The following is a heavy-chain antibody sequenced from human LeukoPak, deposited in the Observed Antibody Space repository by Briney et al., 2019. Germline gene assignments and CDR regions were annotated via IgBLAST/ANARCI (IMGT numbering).Heavy chain of an antibody. CDR3: VRDHDYAFDY. V-gene: IGHV3-48*02. CDR1: GFTFSTYS. CDR2: ISSSTI. J-gene: IGHJ4*02. D-gene: IGHD4-17*01. Sequence: GGSLTLSCAASGFTFSTYSMNWVRQAPGKGLEWVSYISSSTISYADSVKGRFTISRDNAKNSLYLQMNSLRDEDTAVYYCVRDHDYAFDYWGQGSLVTVSS.